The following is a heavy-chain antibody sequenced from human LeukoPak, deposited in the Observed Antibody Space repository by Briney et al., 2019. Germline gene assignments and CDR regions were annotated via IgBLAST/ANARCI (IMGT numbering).Heavy chain of an antibody. D-gene: IGHD6-19*01. Sequence: SETLSLTCTVSGGSISSYYWSWIRQPPGKGLEWIGYIYYSGSTNYNPSLKSRVTISVDTSKNQFSLKLSSVTAADTAVYYCARGRRSGWYGFRFDYWGQGTLVTVSS. V-gene: IGHV4-59*12. CDR2: IYYSGST. J-gene: IGHJ4*02. CDR1: GGSISSYY. CDR3: ARGRRSGWYGFRFDY.